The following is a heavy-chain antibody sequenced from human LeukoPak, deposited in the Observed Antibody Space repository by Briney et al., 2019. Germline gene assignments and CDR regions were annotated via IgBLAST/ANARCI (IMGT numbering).Heavy chain of an antibody. J-gene: IGHJ4*02. CDR3: ARVGDVGPFDY. D-gene: IGHD1-26*01. CDR2: MSSNGGTT. V-gene: IGHV3-64*01. CDR1: GFTFSSYA. Sequence: GGSLRLSCAASGFTFSSYAMHWVRQAPGKGLEYVSAMSSNGGTTDYANSVKGRFTISRDNSKNTLYLQMGSLRAEDMAVCYCARVGDVGPFDYWGQGTLVTVSS.